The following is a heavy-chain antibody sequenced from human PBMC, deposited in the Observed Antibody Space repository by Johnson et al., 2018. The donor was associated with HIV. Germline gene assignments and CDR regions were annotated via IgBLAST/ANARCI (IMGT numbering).Heavy chain of an antibody. CDR3: AKVAVATAAGGVALDI. J-gene: IGHJ3*02. D-gene: IGHD6-13*01. CDR1: GFTFSSYA. Sequence: VQLVESGGGLVQPGGSLRLSCAASGFTFSSYAMSWVRQAPGKGLEWVSAIRGSGGSTYYADSVKGRFTISRDNSKNTLYLQMNSLRVEDTAVYYCAKVAVATAAGGVALDIWGPGTMVTVS. CDR2: IRGSGGST. V-gene: IGHV3-23*04.